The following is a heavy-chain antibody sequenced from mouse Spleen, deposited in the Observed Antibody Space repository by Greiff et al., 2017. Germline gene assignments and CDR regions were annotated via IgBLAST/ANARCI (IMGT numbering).Heavy chain of an antibody. CDR2: ISDGGSYT. Sequence: EVQLVESGGGLVKPGGSLKLSCAASGFTFSSYAMSWVRQTPEKRLEWVATISDGGSYTYYPDNVKGRFTISRDNAKNNLYLQMSHLKSEDTAMYYCARDEGYPWYFDVWGTGTTVTVSS. CDR1: GFTFSSYA. D-gene: IGHD2-3*01. CDR3: ARDEGYPWYFDV. V-gene: IGHV5-4*01. J-gene: IGHJ1*03.